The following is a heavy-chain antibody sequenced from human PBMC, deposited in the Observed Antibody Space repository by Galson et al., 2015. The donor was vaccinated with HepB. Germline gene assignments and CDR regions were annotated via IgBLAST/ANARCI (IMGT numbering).Heavy chain of an antibody. V-gene: IGHV1-2*06. D-gene: IGHD6-19*01. J-gene: IGHJ4*02. Sequence: SVKVSCKASGYTFTGYYMHWVRQAPGQGLEWMGRINPNSGGTNYAQKFQGRVTMTRDTSISTAYMELSRLRSDDTAVYYCASEAVAGTGGGFDYWGQGTLVTVSS. CDR1: GYTFTGYY. CDR3: ASEAVAGTGGGFDY. CDR2: INPNSGGT.